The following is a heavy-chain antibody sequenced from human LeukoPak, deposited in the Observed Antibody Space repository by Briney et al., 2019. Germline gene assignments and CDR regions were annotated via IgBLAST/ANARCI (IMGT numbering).Heavy chain of an antibody. J-gene: IGHJ3*02. Sequence: PGGSLRLSCAASGFTFSSYGMHWVRQAPGKGLEWVAVISYDGSNKYYADSVKGRFTISRDNSKNRVYLEMNSLRAEDTAVYYCARDNSHYFGIWGQGTMVTVSS. V-gene: IGHV3-30*03. CDR3: ARDNSHYFGI. D-gene: IGHD2/OR15-2a*01. CDR2: ISYDGSNK. CDR1: GFTFSSYG.